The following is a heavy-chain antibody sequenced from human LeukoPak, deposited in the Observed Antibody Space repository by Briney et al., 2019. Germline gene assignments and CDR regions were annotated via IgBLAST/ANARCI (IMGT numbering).Heavy chain of an antibody. CDR2: IIPIFGTA. CDR1: GGTFSSYA. Sequence: ASVKVSCKASGGTFSSYAICWVRQAPGQGLEWMGGIIPIFGTANYAQKFQGRVTITADESTSTAYMELSSLRSEDTAVYYCASYLGYCSGGSRYSGLLGYWGQGTLVTVSS. V-gene: IGHV1-69*13. CDR3: ASYLGYCSGGSRYSGLLGY. J-gene: IGHJ4*02. D-gene: IGHD2-15*01.